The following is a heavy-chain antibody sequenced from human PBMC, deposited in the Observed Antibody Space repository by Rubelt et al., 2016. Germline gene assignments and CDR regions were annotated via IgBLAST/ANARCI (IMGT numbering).Heavy chain of an antibody. Sequence: GGSLRLSCAASGFIFSSYAMSWGRQAPGKGLEWVSAISRSSDYIFYGDSVRGRFTISRDNAKNSLYLQMNSLRAEDTAVYYCARDPMIRGLAVTNAGYLDQWGQGTPATVSS. D-gene: IGHD3-10*01. CDR3: ARDPMIRGLAVTNAGYLDQ. J-gene: IGHJ4*02. CDR2: ISRSSDYI. V-gene: IGHV3-21*01. CDR1: GFIFSSYA.